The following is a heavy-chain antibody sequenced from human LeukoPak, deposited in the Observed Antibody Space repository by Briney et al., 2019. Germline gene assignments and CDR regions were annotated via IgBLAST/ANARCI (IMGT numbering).Heavy chain of an antibody. CDR1: GFTFSSYW. J-gene: IGHJ4*02. CDR3: ARVAYCSAGSCYEEPFDY. Sequence: GGSLRLCCAASGFTFSSYWMSWVRQAPGKGLEWVANIKQDGSEKYYVDSVKGRFTIPRDNAKNSLYLQMNSLRAEDTAVYYCARVAYCSAGSCYEEPFDYWGQGTLVTVSS. V-gene: IGHV3-7*01. CDR2: IKQDGSEK. D-gene: IGHD2-15*01.